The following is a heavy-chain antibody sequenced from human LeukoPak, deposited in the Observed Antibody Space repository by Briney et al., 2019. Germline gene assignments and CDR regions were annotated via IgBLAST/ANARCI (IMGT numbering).Heavy chain of an antibody. J-gene: IGHJ4*02. CDR1: GFIFSSYS. CDR3: ARDFLAAGDY. CDR2: ISSGGTKI. V-gene: IGHV3-21*01. D-gene: IGHD6-13*01. Sequence: PGGSLRLSCEASGFIFSSYSINWVRQAPGKGLEWVSSISSGGTKIYCADSVKGRFTISRDDVKKSVYLQMNSLRVEDTAVYYCARDFLAAGDYWGQGTQVTVSS.